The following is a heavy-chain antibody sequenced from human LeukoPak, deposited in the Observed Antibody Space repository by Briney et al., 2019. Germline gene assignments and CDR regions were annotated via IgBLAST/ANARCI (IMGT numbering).Heavy chain of an antibody. D-gene: IGHD3-22*01. V-gene: IGHV4-39*07. Sequence: SETLSLTCTVSGGSISTTNYYWGWIRQSPGKGLEWFGCVYYSGSTYYNPSLKSRVTISVDTSQNQFSLQLTSVTAADTAVYYCARDRGGSGYYSDAFDIWGQGTMVTVSS. CDR2: VYYSGST. J-gene: IGHJ3*02. CDR3: ARDRGGSGYYSDAFDI. CDR1: GGSISTTNYY.